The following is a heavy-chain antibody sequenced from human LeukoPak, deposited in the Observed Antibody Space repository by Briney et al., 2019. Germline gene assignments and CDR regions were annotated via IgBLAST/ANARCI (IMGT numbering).Heavy chain of an antibody. V-gene: IGHV3-30*18. D-gene: IGHD3-10*01. CDR1: GFTFSSYG. Sequence: PGRSLRLSCAASGFTFSSYGMHWVRQAPGKGLEWVAVISYDGSNKYYADSVKGRFTISRDNSKNTLYLQMNSLRAEDTAVYYCAKQGSGPTPGLGWYFDYWGQGTLVTVSS. J-gene: IGHJ4*02. CDR2: ISYDGSNK. CDR3: AKQGSGPTPGLGWYFDY.